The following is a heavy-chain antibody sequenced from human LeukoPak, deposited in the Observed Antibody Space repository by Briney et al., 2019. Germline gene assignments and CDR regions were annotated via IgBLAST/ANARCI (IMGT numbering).Heavy chain of an antibody. CDR1: GFTFTTYW. J-gene: IGHJ4*02. CDR2: INQDGSEK. V-gene: IGHV3-7*01. Sequence: GGSLRLSCAASGFTFTTYWMGWVRQAPGKGLEWVANINQDGSEKYYVDSVKGRFTISRDNAKNSLYLQMNSLRAEDTAVYYCARLKLLWSNYFDYWGQGTLVTVSS. D-gene: IGHD2-2*01. CDR3: ARLKLLWSNYFDY.